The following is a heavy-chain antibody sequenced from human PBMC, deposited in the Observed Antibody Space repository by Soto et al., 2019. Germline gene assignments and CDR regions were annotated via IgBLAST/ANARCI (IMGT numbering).Heavy chain of an antibody. V-gene: IGHV3-11*06. CDR2: IRSDGRSA. Sequence: GSLRLSCAASGFTVSSNYMNWIRQVPGKGLEWLSFIRSDGRSANYADSVQGRFTISRDNAKNSLYLQMNNLRAEDTAIYYCAREDYDRNWFDSWGQGTLVTVSS. CDR3: AREDYDRNWFDS. CDR1: GFTVSSNY. J-gene: IGHJ5*01. D-gene: IGHD3-3*01.